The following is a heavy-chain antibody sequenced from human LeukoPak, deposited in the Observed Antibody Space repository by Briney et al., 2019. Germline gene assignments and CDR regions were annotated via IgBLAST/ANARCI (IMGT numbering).Heavy chain of an antibody. V-gene: IGHV1-58*02. CDR1: GFTFTSSA. J-gene: IGHJ2*01. CDR2: IVVGSGNT. Sequence: SVKVSCKASGFTFTSSAMQWVRQARGQRLEWIGWIVVGSGNTNYAQKFQERVTITRDMSTSTAYMELSSLRSEDTAVYYCAATSKLLFLEWLPRDWYFDLWGGGTLVTVSS. D-gene: IGHD3-3*01. CDR3: AATSKLLFLEWLPRDWYFDL.